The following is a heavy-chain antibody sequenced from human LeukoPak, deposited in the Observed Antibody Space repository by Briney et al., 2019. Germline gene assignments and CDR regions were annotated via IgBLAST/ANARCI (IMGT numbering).Heavy chain of an antibody. CDR1: GGSISSYC. Sequence: PSETLSLTCTVSGGSISSYCWSWIRQPPGKGLEWIGYICSSGSTKYNPSLKSRVTISVDTSKNQLSLKLNSVTAADTAVYYCAGYYYERSGYDYWGQGTLVTVSS. J-gene: IGHJ4*02. CDR3: AGYYYERSGYDY. D-gene: IGHD3-22*01. V-gene: IGHV4-59*01. CDR2: ICSSGST.